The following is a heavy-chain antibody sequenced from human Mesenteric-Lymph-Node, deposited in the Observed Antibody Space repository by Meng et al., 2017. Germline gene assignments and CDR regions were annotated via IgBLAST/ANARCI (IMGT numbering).Heavy chain of an antibody. D-gene: IGHD6-13*01. J-gene: IGHJ5*02. CDR3: ARGDGSSWYGNWFDP. CDR2: INHSGST. Sequence: ESLKISCAASGFTFSSYWMSWLRQAPGKGLEWIGEINHSGSTNYNPSLKSRVTISVDTSKNQFSLKLSSVTAADTAVYYCARGDGSSWYGNWFDPWGQGTLVTVSS. CDR1: GFTFSSYW. V-gene: IGHV4-34*01.